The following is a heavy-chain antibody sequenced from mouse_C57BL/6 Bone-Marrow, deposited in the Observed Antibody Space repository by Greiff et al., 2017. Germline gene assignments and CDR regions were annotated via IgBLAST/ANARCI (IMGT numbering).Heavy chain of an antibody. D-gene: IGHD2-1*01. CDR3: ARRGNYEGYFDV. Sequence: EVQLVEPGGGLVQPGESLKLSCESNEYEFPSHHMSWVRKTPGKGLELFAAINSAGGSTYYPDTMERRFIISRDNTKKTLYLQMSSLRSEDTALYYCARRGNYEGYFDVWGTGTTVTVSS. V-gene: IGHV5-2*01. CDR2: INSAGGST. CDR1: EYEFPSHH. J-gene: IGHJ1*03.